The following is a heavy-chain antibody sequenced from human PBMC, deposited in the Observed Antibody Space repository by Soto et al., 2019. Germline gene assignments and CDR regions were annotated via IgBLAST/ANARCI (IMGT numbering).Heavy chain of an antibody. CDR3: AKDQGGGGYSYGYFSPYFDY. J-gene: IGHJ4*02. CDR1: GFTFSSYG. V-gene: IGHV3-30*18. Sequence: PGGSLRLSCAASGFTFSSYGMHWVRQAPGKGLEWVAVISYDGSNKYYADSVKGRFTISRDNSKNTLYLQMNSLRAEDTAVYYCAKDQGGGGYSYGYFSPYFDYWGQGTLVTVSS. CDR2: ISYDGSNK. D-gene: IGHD5-18*01.